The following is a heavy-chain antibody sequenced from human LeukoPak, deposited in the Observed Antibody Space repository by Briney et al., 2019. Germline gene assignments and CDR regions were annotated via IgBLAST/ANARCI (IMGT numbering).Heavy chain of an antibody. CDR3: ARDRYFNLRYYYYYYMDV. Sequence: SETLSLTCTVSGGSISGYYWSWIRQPAGKGLEWIGRIYTSGSTNYNPSLKSRVTMSVDTSKNQFSLKLSSVTAADTAVYYCARDRYFNLRYYYYYYMDVWGKGTTVTVSS. D-gene: IGHD2/OR15-2a*01. CDR1: GGSISGYY. CDR2: IYTSGST. J-gene: IGHJ6*03. V-gene: IGHV4-4*07.